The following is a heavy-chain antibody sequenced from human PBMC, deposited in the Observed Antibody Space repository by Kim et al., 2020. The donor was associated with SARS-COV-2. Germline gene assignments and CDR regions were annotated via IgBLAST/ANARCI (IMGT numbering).Heavy chain of an antibody. D-gene: IGHD3-10*01. J-gene: IGHJ6*02. CDR2: TG. CDR3: ARSSGLYGLDV. Sequence: TGNYAKKFQGRITMTADKSSTTGYMDLSSLRSEDTAVYFCARSSGLYGLDVWGQGTTVIVSS. V-gene: IGHV1-69*06.